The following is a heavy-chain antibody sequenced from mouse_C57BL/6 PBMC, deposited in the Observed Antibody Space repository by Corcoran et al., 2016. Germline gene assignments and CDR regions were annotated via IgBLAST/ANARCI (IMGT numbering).Heavy chain of an antibody. V-gene: IGHV9-3*01. CDR3: ARGTNFDY. CDR1: GYTFTTYG. J-gene: IGHJ2*01. D-gene: IGHD2-13*01. Sequence: QIQLVQSGPELKKPGETVKISCKASGYTFTTYGMSWVKQAPGKGLKWMGWINTYSGVPTYADDFKGRFAFSLETSASTAYLQINNLKNEDTATYFCARGTNFDYWGQGTTLTVSS. CDR2: INTYSGVP.